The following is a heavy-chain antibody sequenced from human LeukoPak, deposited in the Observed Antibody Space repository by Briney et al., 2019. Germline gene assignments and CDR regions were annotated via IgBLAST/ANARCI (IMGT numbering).Heavy chain of an antibody. J-gene: IGHJ6*02. V-gene: IGHV1-69*04. CDR1: GGTFSSYA. CDR2: IIPILGIA. D-gene: IGHD2-21*02. Sequence: SVKVSCKASGGTFSSYAISWVRQAPGQGLEWMGRIIPILGIANYAQKFQGRVTITADKSTSTAYMELSSLRSEDTAVYCCARDLVTNDYYYGMDVWGQGTTVTVSS. CDR3: ARDLVTNDYYYGMDV.